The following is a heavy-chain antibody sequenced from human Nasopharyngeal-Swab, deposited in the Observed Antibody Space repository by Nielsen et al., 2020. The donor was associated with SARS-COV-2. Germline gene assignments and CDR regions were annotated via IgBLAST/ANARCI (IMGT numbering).Heavy chain of an antibody. CDR2: IWYDGSNK. CDR1: GFTFSSYG. J-gene: IGHJ4*02. CDR3: ARENDYADEYYFDY. Sequence: GGSLRLSCAASGFTFSSYGMHWVRQAPGKGLEWVAVIWYDGSNKYYADSVKGRFTISRDNSKNTLYLQMNSLRAEDTAVYYCARENDYADEYYFDYWGQGTLVTVS. V-gene: IGHV3-33*01. D-gene: IGHD4-17*01.